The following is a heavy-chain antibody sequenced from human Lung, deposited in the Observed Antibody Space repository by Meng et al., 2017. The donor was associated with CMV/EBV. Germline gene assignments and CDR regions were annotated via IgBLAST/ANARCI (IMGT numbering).Heavy chain of an antibody. J-gene: IGHJ4*02. CDR1: GGSLSDYA. CDR3: ARGTSTGYETSRGLHS. Sequence: SVXVSXXASGGSLSDYAISWVRQAPGQGLEWMGGIIPNFGTTNYAQKFQGRVTITTDESATTAYMDLSSLRSEETAVFYCARGTSTGYETSRGLHSWGQVTXVTVSS. D-gene: IGHD3-22*01. V-gene: IGHV1-69*05. CDR2: IIPNFGTT.